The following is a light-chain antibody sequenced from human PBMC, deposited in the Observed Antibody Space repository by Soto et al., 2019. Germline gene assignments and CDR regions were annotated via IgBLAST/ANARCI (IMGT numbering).Light chain of an antibody. Sequence: DIQMTQSPSSLSASVGDRVTITCWASQSISRYLNWYQQKPGKAPKLLIYAASSLQGGVSSRFSGNESGTDFTLTISSLQPEDSATYYCQQTYNMPFTFGPGTKVDIK. CDR1: QSISRY. CDR3: QQTYNMPFT. J-gene: IGKJ3*01. CDR2: AAS. V-gene: IGKV1-39*01.